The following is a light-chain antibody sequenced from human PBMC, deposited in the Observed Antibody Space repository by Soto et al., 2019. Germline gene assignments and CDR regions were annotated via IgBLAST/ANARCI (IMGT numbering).Light chain of an antibody. CDR2: DAS. CDR1: QSVSSY. Sequence: EIVLSHSPATLSLTPGERATLSCRASQSVSSYLLWYQQKPGQTPRLLIYDASNRATGIPDRFSGSGSGTDFTLTISRLEPEDFAVYYCQQYGSSGTFGQGTMVDVK. J-gene: IGKJ1*01. CDR3: QQYGSSGT. V-gene: IGKV3-20*01.